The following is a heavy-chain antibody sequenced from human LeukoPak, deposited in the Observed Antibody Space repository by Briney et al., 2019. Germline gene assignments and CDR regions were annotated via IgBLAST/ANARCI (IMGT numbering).Heavy chain of an antibody. J-gene: IGHJ6*04. Sequence: GGSLRLSCAASGFTFSSYAMHWVRQAPGKGLEWVAVISYDGSNKYYADSVKGRFTISRDNSKNTLYLQMNSLRAEDTAVYYCDSMDVWGKGTTVTVSS. CDR2: ISYDGSNK. CDR1: GFTFSSYA. CDR3: DSMDV. V-gene: IGHV3-30*04.